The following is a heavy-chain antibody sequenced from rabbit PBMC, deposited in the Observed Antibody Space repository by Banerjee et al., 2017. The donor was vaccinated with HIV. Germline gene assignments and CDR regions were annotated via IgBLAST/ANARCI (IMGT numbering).Heavy chain of an antibody. Sequence: QEQLEESGGDLVKPEGSLTLTCTASGFSFSNGYVMCWVRQAPGKGLEWIGCIYTGSGNTVYASWAKGRFTISRTSSTTVTLQMTSLTAADTATYFCARWEYNYDDYGDAQYYFDLWGPGTLVTVS. CDR3: ARWEYNYDDYGDAQYYFDL. CDR2: IYTGSGNT. CDR1: GFSFSNGYV. J-gene: IGHJ4*01. D-gene: IGHD2-1*01. V-gene: IGHV1S45*01.